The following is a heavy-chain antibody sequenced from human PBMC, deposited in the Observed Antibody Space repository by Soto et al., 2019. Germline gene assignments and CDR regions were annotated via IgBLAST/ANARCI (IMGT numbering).Heavy chain of an antibody. Sequence: PSETLSLTCTVSGGSISSGGYYWSWIRQHPGKGLEWIGYIYYSGSTYYNPSLKSRVTISVDTSKNQFSLKLSSVTAADMAVYYCARSGYSYGPNPLLYWGQGTLVTVSS. CDR1: GGSISSGGYY. CDR3: ARSGYSYGPNPLLY. CDR2: IYYSGST. V-gene: IGHV4-31*03. D-gene: IGHD5-18*01. J-gene: IGHJ4*02.